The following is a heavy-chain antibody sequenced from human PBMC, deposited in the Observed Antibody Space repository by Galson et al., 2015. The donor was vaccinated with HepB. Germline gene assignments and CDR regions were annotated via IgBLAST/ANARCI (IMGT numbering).Heavy chain of an antibody. V-gene: IGHV3-66*01. CDR1: GLSVSDKY. Sequence: SLRLSCAPSGLSVSDKYMIWVRQAPGKGPEWVSVVKTDGSTYYADSVRGRFFMSRDNSKNTVSLQMNSVRAEDTAMYHCAGNLAAPGAFDYWGQGTMVTVSS. CDR3: AGNLAAPGAFDY. CDR2: VKTDGST. D-gene: IGHD6-25*01. J-gene: IGHJ4*02.